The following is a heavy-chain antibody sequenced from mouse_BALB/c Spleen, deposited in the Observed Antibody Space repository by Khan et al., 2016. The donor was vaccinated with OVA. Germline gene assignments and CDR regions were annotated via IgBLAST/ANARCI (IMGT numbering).Heavy chain of an antibody. D-gene: IGHD2-12*01. CDR3: TRRNSYDSAWFAY. J-gene: IGHJ3*01. CDR2: FHPYNDDT. V-gene: IGHV1-47*01. CDR1: GYTFTTYP. Sequence: VQLQESGTELVKPGASVKMSCKAFGYTFTTYPIEWVKQNHGKSLEWIGNFHPYNDDTKYNEKFKGKAKLTVEKSSCTVYLELSRLTSDDSAVSYSTRRNSYDSAWFAYWGQGTLVTVSA.